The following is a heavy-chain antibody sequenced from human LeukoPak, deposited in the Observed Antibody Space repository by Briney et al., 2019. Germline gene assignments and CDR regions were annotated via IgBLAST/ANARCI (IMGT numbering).Heavy chain of an antibody. CDR2: VDPEDGET. Sequence: ASVKISCKVSGYTFTDYYMHWVQQAPGKGLEWMGLVDPEDGETIYAEKFQGRVTKTADTSTDTAYMELSSLRSEDTAVYYCARASVTIFGVVITLDYWGQGTLVTVSS. V-gene: IGHV1-69-2*01. CDR1: GYTFTDYY. D-gene: IGHD3-3*01. J-gene: IGHJ4*02. CDR3: ARASVTIFGVVITLDY.